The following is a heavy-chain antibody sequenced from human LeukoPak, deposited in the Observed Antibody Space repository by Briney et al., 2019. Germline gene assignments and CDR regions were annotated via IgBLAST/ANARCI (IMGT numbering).Heavy chain of an antibody. Sequence: SETLSLTCTVSGGSISSSSYYWRWIRQPPGKGLEWIGEINHSGSTNYNPSLKSRVTISVDTFKNQFSLKLSSVTAADTAVYYCARRRYCSGGSCYRNWFDPWGQGTLVTVSS. V-gene: IGHV4-39*07. D-gene: IGHD2-15*01. CDR3: ARRRYCSGGSCYRNWFDP. CDR2: INHSGST. CDR1: GGSISSSSYY. J-gene: IGHJ5*02.